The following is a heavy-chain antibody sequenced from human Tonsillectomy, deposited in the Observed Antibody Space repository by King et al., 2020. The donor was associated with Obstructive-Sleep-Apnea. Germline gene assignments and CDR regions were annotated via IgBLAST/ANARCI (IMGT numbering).Heavy chain of an antibody. J-gene: IGHJ5*02. D-gene: IGHD6-19*01. CDR3: ARRTVAGRPDNWFDP. V-gene: IGHV1-2*04. CDR1: GYTFTGYY. Sequence: VQLVQSGAEVKKPGASVKVSCKASGYTFTGYYMHWVRQAPGQGLEWRGWIYPNSGGTNYAQKLQGWVTMTRYTSISTAYMELSRLRSDDTAVDYCARRTVAGRPDNWFDPWGQGTLVTVSS. CDR2: IYPNSGGT.